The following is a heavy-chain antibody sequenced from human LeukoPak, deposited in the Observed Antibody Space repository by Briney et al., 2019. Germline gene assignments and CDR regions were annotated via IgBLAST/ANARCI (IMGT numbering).Heavy chain of an antibody. CDR2: IKSKTDGGTT. Sequence: GGSLRLSCAASGFSFRNAWMSWVRQAPGMGLGWVGRIKSKTDGGTTDYAAPVKGRFTISRDDSKNTLYLQMNSLRAEDTAVYYCARDREGGRFLEWSPYYYYMDVWGKGTTVTVSS. D-gene: IGHD3-3*01. V-gene: IGHV3-15*01. CDR3: ARDREGGRFLEWSPYYYYMDV. J-gene: IGHJ6*03. CDR1: GFSFRNAW.